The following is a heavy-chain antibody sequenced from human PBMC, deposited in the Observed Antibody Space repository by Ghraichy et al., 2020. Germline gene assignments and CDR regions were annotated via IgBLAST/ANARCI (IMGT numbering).Heavy chain of an antibody. V-gene: IGHV3-30*18. Sequence: GGSLRLSCAASEFTFSNYGMHWVRQAPGKGLEWVAVMSYDGRSKYYADSVKGRFTISRDNSKNALYLEMNSLRLEDTAEYYCAKCPYGSGHYLSVPGAYLDYWGQGICGTVS. CDR3: AKCPYGSGHYLSVPGAYLDY. CDR1: EFTFSNYG. CDR2: MSYDGRSK. J-gene: IGHJ4*02. D-gene: IGHD3-10*01.